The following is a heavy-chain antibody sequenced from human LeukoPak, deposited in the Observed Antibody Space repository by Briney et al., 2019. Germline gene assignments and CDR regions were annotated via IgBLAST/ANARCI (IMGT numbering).Heavy chain of an antibody. D-gene: IGHD3/OR15-3a*01. CDR1: GGTFSRYL. J-gene: IGHJ4*02. CDR2: ILPIVGTA. CDR3: ARDLVGSRTGYSSGAWDY. V-gene: IGHV1-69*13. Sequence: ASVKVSCKASGGTFSRYLVSWVRQAPGQGLEWMGGILPIVGTADYAQKFQGRVTITADESTSTAYMELSSLKSEDTAVYYCARDLVGSRTGYSSGAWDYWGQGTLVTVSS.